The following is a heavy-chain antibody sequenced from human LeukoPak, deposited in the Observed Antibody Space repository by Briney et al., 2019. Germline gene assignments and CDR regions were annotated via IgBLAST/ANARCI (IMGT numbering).Heavy chain of an antibody. V-gene: IGHV1-46*01. CDR1: GYTFTSYA. CDR2: INPSGGST. Sequence: GASVKVSCKASGYTFTSYAMNWVRQAPGQGLEWMGIINPSGGSTNYAQKFQGRVTMTRDMSTSTVYMELSSLRSEDTAVYYCARVPAKWEGFDYWGQGTLVTVSS. CDR3: ARVPAKWEGFDY. D-gene: IGHD1-26*01. J-gene: IGHJ4*02.